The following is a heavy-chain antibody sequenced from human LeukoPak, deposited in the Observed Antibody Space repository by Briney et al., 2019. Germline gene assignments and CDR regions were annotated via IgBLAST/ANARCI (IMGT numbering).Heavy chain of an antibody. CDR2: VNTNTGNP. D-gene: IGHD3-3*01. CDR3: AGDEGVTIFGVVRYYYGMDV. J-gene: IGHJ6*02. Sequence: ASVKVSCKASGYTFTSYAMNWVRQAPGQGLEWMGWVNTNTGNPTYAQGFTGRFVFSLDTSVSTAYLQISSLKAEDTAVYYCAGDEGVTIFGVVRYYYGMDVWGQGITVTVSS. CDR1: GYTFTSYA. V-gene: IGHV7-4-1*02.